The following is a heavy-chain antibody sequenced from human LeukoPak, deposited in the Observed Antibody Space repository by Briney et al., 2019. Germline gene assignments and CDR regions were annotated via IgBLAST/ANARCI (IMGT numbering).Heavy chain of an antibody. CDR2: IYHSGST. CDR1: GYSISSGYY. D-gene: IGHD2-8*02. V-gene: IGHV4-38-2*02. CDR3: ARLPGGAPYWYFDL. Sequence: PSETLSLTCTVSGYSISSGYYWGWIRQPPGKGLEWIGSIYHSGSTYYNPSLKSRVTISVDTSKNQFSLKLSSVTAADTAVYYCARLPGGAPYWYFDLWGRGTLVTVSS. J-gene: IGHJ2*01.